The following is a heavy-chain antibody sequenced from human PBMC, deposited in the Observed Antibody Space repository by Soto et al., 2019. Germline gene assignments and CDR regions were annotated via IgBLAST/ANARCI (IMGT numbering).Heavy chain of an antibody. V-gene: IGHV3-7*05. CDR1: GFTFNNYW. CDR3: AGLGYIFGYGTFDY. CDR2: IGKDGSER. Sequence: EVQLVESGGGLVQPGGSLRLSCTASGFTFNNYWMTWVRQAPGKGLEWVANIGKDGSERYYADSVQGRFTISRDNAKNSLYLQLHSLRAEDTAVYYCAGLGYIFGYGTFDYWGQGTLVTVSS. D-gene: IGHD5-18*01. J-gene: IGHJ4*02.